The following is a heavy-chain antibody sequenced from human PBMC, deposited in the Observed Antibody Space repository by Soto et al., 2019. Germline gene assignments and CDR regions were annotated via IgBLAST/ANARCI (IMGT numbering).Heavy chain of an antibody. J-gene: IGHJ6*02. Sequence: LSPSWAGSEXTFSRYSMNWVRQAPGKGLEWVSSISSSSSYIYYADSVKGRFTISRDNAKNSLYLQMNSLRAEDTAVYYCARDPGKQQMVLYYYGMDVWGQGTTVTVSS. D-gene: IGHD6-13*01. CDR1: EXTFSRYS. CDR3: ARDPGKQQMVLYYYGMDV. V-gene: IGHV3-21*01. CDR2: ISSSSSYI.